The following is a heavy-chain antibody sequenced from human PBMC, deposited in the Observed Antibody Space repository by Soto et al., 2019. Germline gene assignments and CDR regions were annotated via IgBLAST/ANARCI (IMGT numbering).Heavy chain of an antibody. V-gene: IGHV3-23*01. D-gene: IGHD5-12*01. J-gene: IGHJ4*02. CDR1: GFTFSNYA. Sequence: GGSLRLSFAASGFTFSNYAMSWVRQAPGKGLEWVSSISSSGGSTYYADSVKGRFTISRDNSKNTLYLQMNSLRAEDTAVYYCAKEAGRDGYNVDYWGQGTLVTVSS. CDR3: AKEAGRDGYNVDY. CDR2: ISSSGGST.